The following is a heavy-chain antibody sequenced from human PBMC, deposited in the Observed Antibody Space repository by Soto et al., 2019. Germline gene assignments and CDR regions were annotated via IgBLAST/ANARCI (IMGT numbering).Heavy chain of an antibody. Sequence: ASVKVSCKASGYTFTNYAMHWMRQAPGQRLEWMGWINTGNGNTKYSQKFQGRVTITRDTSASTAYVELSSLRTEDTAVYYCARGLRGHLDYLDYWGQANLVSVS. CDR2: INTGNGNT. CDR1: GYTFTNYA. V-gene: IGHV1-3*04. CDR3: ARGLRGHLDYLDY. J-gene: IGHJ4*02. D-gene: IGHD5-12*01.